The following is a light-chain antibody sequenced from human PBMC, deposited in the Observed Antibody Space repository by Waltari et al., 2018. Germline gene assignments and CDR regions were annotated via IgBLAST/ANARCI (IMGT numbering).Light chain of an antibody. V-gene: IGKV3-20*01. Sequence: CRASQRVSSSYLAWYQQKPGQTPRLLIYGASSRATGIPDRFSGSGSGTDFTLTISRLEPEDFAVYYCQQYGSSPRTFGQGTKVEIK. CDR2: GAS. J-gene: IGKJ1*01. CDR1: QRVSSSY. CDR3: QQYGSSPRT.